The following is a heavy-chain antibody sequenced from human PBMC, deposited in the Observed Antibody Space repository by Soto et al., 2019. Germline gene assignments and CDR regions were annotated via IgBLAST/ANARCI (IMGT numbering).Heavy chain of an antibody. J-gene: IGHJ5*02. CDR1: GYTFTGYY. V-gene: IGHV1-2*04. CDR3: ARLGCELNRAAKTSVWFDP. Sequence: ASVKVSCKASGYTFTGYYMHWVRQAPGQGLEWMGWINPNSGGTNYAQKFQGWVTMTRDTSISTAYMELSRLRSDDTAVYYCARLGCELNRAAKTSVWFDPWGQGTLVTVSS. CDR2: INPNSGGT. D-gene: IGHD1-26*01.